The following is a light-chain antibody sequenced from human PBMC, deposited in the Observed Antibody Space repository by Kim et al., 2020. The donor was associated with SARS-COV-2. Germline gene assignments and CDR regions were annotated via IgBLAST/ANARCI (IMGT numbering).Light chain of an antibody. CDR3: CSYGGSRIVV. J-gene: IGLJ3*02. V-gene: IGLV2-23*01. CDR1: SSDTGGYNF. Sequence: QSVLTQSASVSGSPGQSITISCSGTSSDTGGYNFVSWYQQHPGEAPKLMIYEGTKRPSGVSDRFSGSKSGNTASLTISGLQAEDEADYYCCSYGGSRIVVFGGGTQLTVL. CDR2: EGT.